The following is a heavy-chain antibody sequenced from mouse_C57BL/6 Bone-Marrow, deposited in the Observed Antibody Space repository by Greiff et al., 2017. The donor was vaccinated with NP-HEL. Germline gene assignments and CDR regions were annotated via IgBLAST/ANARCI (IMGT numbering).Heavy chain of an antibody. D-gene: IGHD2-3*01. V-gene: IGHV1-22*01. CDR1: GYTFTDYN. J-gene: IGHJ1*03. Sequence: VQLQQSGPELVKPGASVKMSCKASGYTFTDYNMHWVKQSHGKSLEWIGYINPNNGGTSYNQKFKGKATLTVNKSSSTAYMELRSLTSEDSAVYYCARLGTIYDGYYWYFDVWGTGTTVTVSS. CDR2: INPNNGGT. CDR3: ARLGTIYDGYYWYFDV.